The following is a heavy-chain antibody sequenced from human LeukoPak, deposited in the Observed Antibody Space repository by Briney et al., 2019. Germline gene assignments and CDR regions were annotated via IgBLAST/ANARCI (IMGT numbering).Heavy chain of an antibody. V-gene: IGHV1-2*02. D-gene: IGHD2-2*01. J-gene: IGHJ5*02. CDR1: GYTFTGYY. CDR2: INPNSGGT. Sequence: ASVKVSCKASGYTFTGYYMHWVRQAPGQGLEWMGWINPNSGGTNYAQKFQGRVTMTRDTSISTAYMELSRLRSDDTAVYYCARDGVAIVVVPAEDLFDPWGQGTLVTVSS. CDR3: ARDGVAIVVVPAEDLFDP.